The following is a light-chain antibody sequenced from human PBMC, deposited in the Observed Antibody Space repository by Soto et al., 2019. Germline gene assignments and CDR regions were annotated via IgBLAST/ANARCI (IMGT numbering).Light chain of an antibody. V-gene: IGKV1-5*01. J-gene: IGKJ1*01. CDR2: DAS. CDR1: QSISSW. Sequence: DIQMTQSPSSLSASVGDRVTMTCRASQSISSWLAWYQQKPGKAPKLLIYDASSLASGVPSRFSGSGSGTEFTLTISSLQPDDFATYYCQQYNSYSGTFGQGTKVDIK. CDR3: QQYNSYSGT.